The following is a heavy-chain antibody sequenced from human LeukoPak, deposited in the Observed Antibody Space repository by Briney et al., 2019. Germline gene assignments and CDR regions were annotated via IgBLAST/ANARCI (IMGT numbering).Heavy chain of an antibody. CDR2: IYYSETT. J-gene: IGHJ3*02. CDR1: GGSISSSSYY. CDR3: TREYGFMTTVFHAFDI. Sequence: SETLSLTCTVSGGSISSSSYYWGWIRQPPGKGLEWIGSIYYSETTYYNPSLKSRVTISVDTSKNQFSLKLSSVTAADTAIYYCTREYGFMTTVFHAFDIWGQGTMVTVSS. V-gene: IGHV4-39*07. D-gene: IGHD4-17*01.